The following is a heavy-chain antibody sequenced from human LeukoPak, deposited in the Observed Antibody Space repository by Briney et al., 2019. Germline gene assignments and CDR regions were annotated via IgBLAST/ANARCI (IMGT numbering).Heavy chain of an antibody. CDR2: ISYDGSNK. CDR1: GFTFSSYG. D-gene: IGHD3-10*01. V-gene: IGHV3-30*03. J-gene: IGHJ4*02. CDR3: ARDWDGSGRFDY. Sequence: GGSLRLSCAASGFTFSSYGMHWVRQAPGKGLEWVAVISYDGSNKYYADSVKGRFTISRDNSKNTLSLLMNSLRDEDTAVYYCARDWDGSGRFDYWGQGTLVTVSS.